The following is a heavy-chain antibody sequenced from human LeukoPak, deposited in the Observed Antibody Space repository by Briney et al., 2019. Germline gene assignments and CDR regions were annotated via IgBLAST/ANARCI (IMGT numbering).Heavy chain of an antibody. CDR3: AKPRYRTRDSDIVVVVAATPDDAFDI. Sequence: GRSLRLSCVASGFTFRRHDMHWVRQAQGKGLEWVAVISDDGRKEIYADSVKGRFTISRDNSKNTLYLQMNSLRAEDTAVYYCAKPRYRTRDSDIVVVVAATPDDAFDIWGQGTMVTVSS. CDR2: ISDDGRKE. CDR1: GFTFRRHD. V-gene: IGHV3-30-3*02. D-gene: IGHD2-15*01. J-gene: IGHJ3*02.